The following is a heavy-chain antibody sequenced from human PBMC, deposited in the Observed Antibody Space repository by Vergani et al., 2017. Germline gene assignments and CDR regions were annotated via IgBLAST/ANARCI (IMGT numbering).Heavy chain of an antibody. CDR3: ARDLRKGGFDY. D-gene: IGHD1-14*01. V-gene: IGHV3-23*03. CDR1: GFTFSSYA. J-gene: IGHJ4*02. CDR2: IYSGGSST. Sequence: EVQLLESGGGLVQPGGSLRLSCAASGFTFSSYAMSWVRQAPGKGLEWVSVIYSGGSSTYYADSVKGRFTISRDNSKNTLYLQMNSLRAEDTAVYYCARDLRKGGFDYWGQGTLVTVSS.